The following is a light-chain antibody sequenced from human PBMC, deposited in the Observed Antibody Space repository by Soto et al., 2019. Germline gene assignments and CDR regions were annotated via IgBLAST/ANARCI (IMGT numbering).Light chain of an antibody. Sequence: QSVLTQPPSVSAAPGQKVTISCSGSSSNTGNNYVSWYQQLPGTAPKLLIYENNKRPSGIPDRFSGSKSGTSATLGITGLQTGDEADYYCGTWDSSLSALFGGGTKLTVL. V-gene: IGLV1-51*02. J-gene: IGLJ2*01. CDR2: ENN. CDR3: GTWDSSLSAL. CDR1: SSNTGNNY.